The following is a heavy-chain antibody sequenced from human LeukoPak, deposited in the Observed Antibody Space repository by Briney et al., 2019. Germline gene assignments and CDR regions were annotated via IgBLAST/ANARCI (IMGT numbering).Heavy chain of an antibody. J-gene: IGHJ4*02. Sequence: SVKVSCKASGGTFSSYAISWVRQAPGQGLEWMGGIIPIFGTANYAQKFQGRVTITADKSTSTAYMELSSLRSEDTAVYYCARAYCSGGSCRPFDYWGQGILVTVSS. CDR2: IIPIFGTA. CDR3: ARAYCSGGSCRPFDY. V-gene: IGHV1-69*06. CDR1: GGTFSSYA. D-gene: IGHD2-15*01.